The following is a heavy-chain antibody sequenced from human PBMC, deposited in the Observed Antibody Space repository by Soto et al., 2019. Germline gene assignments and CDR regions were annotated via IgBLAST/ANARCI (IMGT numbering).Heavy chain of an antibody. CDR3: ARDQPYYGEYVAGALDI. J-gene: IGHJ3*02. D-gene: IGHD4-17*01. CDR1: GGTFSSYA. Sequence: GASVKVSCKASGGTFSSYAISWVRQAPGQGLEWMGGIIPIFGTANYAQKFQGRVTITADESTSTAYMELSSLRSEDTAVYYCARDQPYYGEYVAGALDIWGQGTMVTVSS. CDR2: IIPIFGTA. V-gene: IGHV1-69*13.